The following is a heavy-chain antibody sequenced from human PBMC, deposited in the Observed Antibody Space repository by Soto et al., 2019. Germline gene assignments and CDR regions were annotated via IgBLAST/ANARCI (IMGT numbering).Heavy chain of an antibody. D-gene: IGHD6-19*01. CDR2: ISGSGGTI. V-gene: IGHV3-23*01. CDR1: GFTFSDFA. CDR3: VKLRGSGWHFHY. J-gene: IGHJ4*02. Sequence: EVQVLESGGGLVQPGESLRLSCAASGFTFSDFAMSWVRQAPGKGLEWVSSISGSGGTIYYADSVKGRFTISRDNSKNTLYQKKEPLRADDPPLYSCVKLRGSGWHFHYWGQGTLVTVSS.